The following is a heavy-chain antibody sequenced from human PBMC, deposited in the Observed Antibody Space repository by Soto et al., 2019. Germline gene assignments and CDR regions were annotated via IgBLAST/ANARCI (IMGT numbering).Heavy chain of an antibody. CDR1: GGSISSSSYY. CDR2: IYYSGST. V-gene: IGHV4-61*01. J-gene: IGHJ5*02. D-gene: IGHD2-15*01. Sequence: SETLSLTCTVSGGSISSSSYYWGWIRQPPGKGLEWIGYIYYSGSTNYNPSLKSRVTISVDTSKNQFSLKLSSVTAADTAVYYCARDVVGYCSGGSCYSGWFDPWGQGTLVTVSS. CDR3: ARDVVGYCSGGSCYSGWFDP.